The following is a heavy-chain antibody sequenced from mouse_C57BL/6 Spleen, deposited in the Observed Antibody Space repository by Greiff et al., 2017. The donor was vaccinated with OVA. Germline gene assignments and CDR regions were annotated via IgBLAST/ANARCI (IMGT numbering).Heavy chain of an antibody. J-gene: IGHJ3*01. Sequence: EVKLVESGGGLVQSGRSLRLSCATSGFTFSDFYMEWVRQAPGKGLEWIAASRNKANDYTTEYSASVKGRFIVSRDTSQSILYLQMNALRAEDTAIYYCARDGIYYDYPFAYWGQGTLVTVSA. CDR2: SRNKANDYTT. CDR3: ARDGIYYDYPFAY. CDR1: GFTFSDFY. D-gene: IGHD2-4*01. V-gene: IGHV7-1*01.